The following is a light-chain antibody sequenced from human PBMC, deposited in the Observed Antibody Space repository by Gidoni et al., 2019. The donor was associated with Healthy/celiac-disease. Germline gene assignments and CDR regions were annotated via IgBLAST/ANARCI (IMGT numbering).Light chain of an antibody. CDR3: QQRSNWPRT. Sequence: EIVLTQSPATLSLSPGERATLSCRASQSVSSYLAWYQQKPGQDPRLLIYDASNRATGIPARFSGSGSGTDFTLTISSLEPEDFAVYYCQQRSNWPRTFXQXTKLEIK. J-gene: IGKJ2*01. V-gene: IGKV3-11*01. CDR2: DAS. CDR1: QSVSSY.